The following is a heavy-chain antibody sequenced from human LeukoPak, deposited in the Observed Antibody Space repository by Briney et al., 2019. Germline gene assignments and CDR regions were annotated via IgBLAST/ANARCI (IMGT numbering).Heavy chain of an antibody. CDR3: AKDKWELFRYLFDY. CDR2: ISYDGSNK. Sequence: GSLRLSCAASGFTFSSYGMHWVRQAPGKGLEWVAVISYDGSNKYYADSVKGRFTISGDNSKNTLYLQMNSLRAEDTAVYYCAKDKWELFRYLFDYWGQGTLVTVSS. CDR1: GFTFSSYG. V-gene: IGHV3-30*18. J-gene: IGHJ4*02. D-gene: IGHD1-26*01.